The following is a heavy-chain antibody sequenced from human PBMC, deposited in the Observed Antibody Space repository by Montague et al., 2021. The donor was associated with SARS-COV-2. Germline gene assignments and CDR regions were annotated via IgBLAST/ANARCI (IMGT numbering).Heavy chain of an antibody. CDR3: ARDRRGMAMAGRAYYYYCMDV. CDR1: GASISSANDY. V-gene: IGHV4-61*09. D-gene: IGHD6-19*01. CDR2: ISTSGSS. Sequence: TLSLTCSVSGASISSANDYWTWIRQPAGKGLEWIGHISTSGSSSHNPSLKSRVTIILDTSKQQFSLELTSVTAADTAVYYCARDRRGMAMAGRAYYYYCMDVWGQGTTVTVSS. J-gene: IGHJ6*02.